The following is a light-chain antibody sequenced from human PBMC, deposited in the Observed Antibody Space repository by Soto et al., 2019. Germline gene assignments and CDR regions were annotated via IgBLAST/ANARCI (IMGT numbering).Light chain of an antibody. Sequence: QSVLTQPPSASGSPGQSVTISCTGTSSDVGGYNFVSWYQQHPGKAPKLIIYEVNKRPSGVPNRFSGSKSGNTASLTVSGLQAEDEADYYCSPNVGDNNRYVFGTGTKVTVL. CDR3: SPNVGDNNRYV. CDR1: SSDVGGYNF. J-gene: IGLJ1*01. CDR2: EVN. V-gene: IGLV2-8*01.